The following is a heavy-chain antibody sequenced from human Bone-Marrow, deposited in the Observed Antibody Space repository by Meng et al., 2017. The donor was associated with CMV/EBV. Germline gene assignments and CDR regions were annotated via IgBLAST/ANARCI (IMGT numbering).Heavy chain of an antibody. CDR1: GFTFSSYA. J-gene: IGHJ3*02. V-gene: IGHV3-30*04. CDR3: ARTPTPGYCSSTSCYTDAFDI. D-gene: IGHD2-2*02. CDR2: ISYDGSNK. Sequence: GESLKISCAASGFTFSSYAMHWVRQAPGKGLEWVAVISYDGSNKYYADSVKGRFTISRDNSTNSLYLQMNSLRAEDTALYYCARTPTPGYCSSTSCYTDAFDIWGQGTMVTVSS.